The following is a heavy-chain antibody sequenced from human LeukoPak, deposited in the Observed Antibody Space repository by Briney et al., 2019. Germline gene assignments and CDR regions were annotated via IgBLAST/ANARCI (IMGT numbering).Heavy chain of an antibody. CDR3: ARGLRKGRITMIVALDY. D-gene: IGHD3-22*01. J-gene: IGHJ4*02. CDR2: IYYSGST. V-gene: IGHV4-39*07. CDR1: GGSISSSSYY. Sequence: SETLSLTCTVSGGSISSSSYYWGWIRQPPGKGLEWIGSIYYSGSTYYNPSLKSRVTISVDTSKNQFSLKLSSVTAADTAVYYCARGLRKGRITMIVALDYWGQGTLVTVSS.